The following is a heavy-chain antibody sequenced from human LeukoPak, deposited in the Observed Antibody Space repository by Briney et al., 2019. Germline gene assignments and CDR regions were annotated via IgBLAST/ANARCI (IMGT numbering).Heavy chain of an antibody. CDR2: INQDGTEK. V-gene: IGHV3-7*03. J-gene: IGHJ5*02. CDR3: ARDALVAARLGWFDP. CDR1: GFPFSTYW. Sequence: GGSLRLSCAASGFPFSTYWMSWVRQAPGKGLEWVANINQDGTEKYYVDSVKGRFTISRDNAKNSLYLQMHSLRAEDTALYYCARDALVAARLGWFDPWGQGTLVTVSS. D-gene: IGHD6-6*01.